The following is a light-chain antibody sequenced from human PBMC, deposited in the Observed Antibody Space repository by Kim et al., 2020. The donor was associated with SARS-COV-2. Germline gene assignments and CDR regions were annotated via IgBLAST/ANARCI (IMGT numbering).Light chain of an antibody. Sequence: QPVLTQPPSASASLGASVKLTCTLSSGHSRYAIGWHQQQPEKGPRYLMKLESDGSHRKGDGVPDRFSGSSSGAERYLTISSLQSEDEADYYCQTWDTDIQVFGGGTQLTVL. J-gene: IGLJ3*02. CDR1: SGHSRYA. V-gene: IGLV4-69*01. CDR3: QTWDTDIQV. CDR2: LESDGSH.